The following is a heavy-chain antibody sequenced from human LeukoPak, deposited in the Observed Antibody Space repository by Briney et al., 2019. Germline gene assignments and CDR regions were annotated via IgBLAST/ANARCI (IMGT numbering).Heavy chain of an antibody. V-gene: IGHV1-3*01. CDR3: ARSILVVPVASHYNYGVDV. J-gene: IGHJ6*02. CDR1: GYTFAKYA. Sequence: VASVKVSCKASGYTFAKYAIHWVRQAPGQRREWMGWINAGNGNTRYSQKFQGGVTITRDTSASTAYMELSSLRSEDTAVYYCARSILVVPVASHYNYGVDVWGQGTTVTVSS. CDR2: INAGNGNT. D-gene: IGHD2-2*01.